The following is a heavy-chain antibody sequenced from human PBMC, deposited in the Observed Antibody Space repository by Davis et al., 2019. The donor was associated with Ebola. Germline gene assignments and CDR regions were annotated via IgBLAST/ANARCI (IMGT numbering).Heavy chain of an antibody. CDR3: ARDISS. CDR1: GGSISGYS. D-gene: IGHD3-3*02. J-gene: IGHJ5*02. V-gene: IGHV4-59*01. CDR2: IFDTTIT. Sequence: PSETLSLTCTVSGGSISGYSWSWIRQSPGSGLEWIGYIFDTTITNYSPSLKSRVTMSVDTSKNQFSLKLTSVTPADTAVYYCARDISSWGQGTLVTVSS.